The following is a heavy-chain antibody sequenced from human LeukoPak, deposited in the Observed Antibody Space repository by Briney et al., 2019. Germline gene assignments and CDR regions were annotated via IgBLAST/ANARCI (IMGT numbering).Heavy chain of an antibody. CDR3: ARDWSGVSGYCSGGSCYSPDY. CDR1: GYTFTSYG. Sequence: ASVKVSCKASGYTFTSYGISWVRQAPGQGLEWMGWISAYNGNTNYAQKLQGRVTMTTDTSTSTAYMELRSLRSDDTAVYYCARDWSGVSGYCSGGSCYSPDYWGQGTLVTVSS. CDR2: ISAYNGNT. J-gene: IGHJ4*02. D-gene: IGHD2-15*01. V-gene: IGHV1-18*01.